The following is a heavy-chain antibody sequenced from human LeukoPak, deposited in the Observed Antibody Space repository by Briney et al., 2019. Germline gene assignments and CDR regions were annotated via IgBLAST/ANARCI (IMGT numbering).Heavy chain of an antibody. D-gene: IGHD3-22*01. CDR2: IYYSGST. CDR3: ARLIQGYYYDSSGYLL. Sequence: PSETLSPTCTVSGGSISSSSYYWGWIRQPPGKGLEWIGSIYYSGSTYYNPSLKSRVTISVDTSKNQFSLKLSSVTAADTAVYYCARLIQGYYYDSSGYLLWGQGTLVTVSS. V-gene: IGHV4-39*01. CDR1: GGSISSSSYY. J-gene: IGHJ4*02.